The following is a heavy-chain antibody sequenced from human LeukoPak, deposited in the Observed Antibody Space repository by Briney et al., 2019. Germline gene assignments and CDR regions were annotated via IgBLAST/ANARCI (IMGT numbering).Heavy chain of an antibody. CDR1: GFTFSSYA. CDR3: AKDIAAAEPEYFQH. CDR2: ISWNSGSI. Sequence: GGSLRLSCAASGFTFSSYAMHWVRQAPGKGLEWVSGISWNSGSIGYADSVKGRFTISRDNAKNSLYLQMNSLRAEDTALYYCAKDIAAAEPEYFQHWGQGTLVTVSS. D-gene: IGHD6-13*01. V-gene: IGHV3-9*01. J-gene: IGHJ1*01.